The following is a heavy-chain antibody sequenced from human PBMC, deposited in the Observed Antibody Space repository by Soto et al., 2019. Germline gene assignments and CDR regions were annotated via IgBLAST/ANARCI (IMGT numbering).Heavy chain of an antibody. CDR2: IIPIFGTT. D-gene: IGHD2-15*01. CDR1: GDTFSNSA. CDR3: ALGLRGYHIDS. V-gene: IGHV1-69*01. Sequence: QVHLLQSGSEVKKPGSSVKVSCRASGDTFSNSAFSWVRQAPGQGLEWMGGIIPIFGTTSYAQKLQGRVSLTADESTTTVYMERMSLRSEDTALYFCALGLRGYHIDSWGQGTQVTVSS. J-gene: IGHJ4*02.